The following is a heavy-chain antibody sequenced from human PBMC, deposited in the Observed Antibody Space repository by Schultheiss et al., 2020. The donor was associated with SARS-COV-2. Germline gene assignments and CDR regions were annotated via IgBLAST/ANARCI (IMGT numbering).Heavy chain of an antibody. CDR1: GFTFSSYA. V-gene: IGHV3-30*07. D-gene: IGHD3-10*01. CDR3: AKGHYGYFDY. CDR2: ISYDGSNK. Sequence: GGSLRLSCAASGFTFSSYAMHWVRQAPGKGLEWVAVISYDGSNKYYADSVKGRFTISRDNSKNTLYLQMNSLRAEDTAVYYCAKGHYGYFDYWGQGTLVTVS. J-gene: IGHJ4*02.